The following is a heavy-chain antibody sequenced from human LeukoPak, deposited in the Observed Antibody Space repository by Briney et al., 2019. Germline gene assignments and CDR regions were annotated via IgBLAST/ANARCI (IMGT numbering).Heavy chain of an antibody. J-gene: IGHJ4*02. CDR1: GFTFSDNW. Sequence: PGGSLRLSCAVSGFTFSDNWMSWVRQAPGKGLEWVANIKEDGSEKNYVGSVKGRFTISRDNAKNSLYLQMNSLRAEDTAVYYCSRGMSYHLYWGQGTLVTVSS. CDR2: IKEDGSEK. V-gene: IGHV3-7*04. D-gene: IGHD2-21*01. CDR3: SRGMSYHLY.